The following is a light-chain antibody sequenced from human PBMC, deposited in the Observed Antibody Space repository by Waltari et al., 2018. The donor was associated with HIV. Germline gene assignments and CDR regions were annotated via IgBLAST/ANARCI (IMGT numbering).Light chain of an antibody. J-gene: IGKJ1*01. CDR3: QQYYDTPRT. V-gene: IGKV4-1*01. CDR1: QNLLYTTNNRNY. CDR2: WAS. Sequence: IVLTQSPDSLAVSLGVMATIISLSSQNLLYTTNNRNYLAWYQKKPGQPPKLLIYWASTRNSGVPDRFSGSGSGTDFTLTISSLQAEDVAFYYCQQYYDTPRTFGQGTKVEVK.